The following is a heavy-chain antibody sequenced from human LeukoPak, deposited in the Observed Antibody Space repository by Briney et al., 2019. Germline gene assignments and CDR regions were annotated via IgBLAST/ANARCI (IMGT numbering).Heavy chain of an antibody. Sequence: GGSLRLSCAASGFTFSSYWMSWVRQAPGKGLEWVANIKQDGSEKYYVDSVKGRFTISRDNAKNPLYLQMNSLRAEDTAVYYCARAAAGTTLNFDYWGQGTLVTVSS. CDR1: GFTFSSYW. D-gene: IGHD6-13*01. CDR2: IKQDGSEK. CDR3: ARAAAGTTLNFDY. V-gene: IGHV3-7*01. J-gene: IGHJ4*02.